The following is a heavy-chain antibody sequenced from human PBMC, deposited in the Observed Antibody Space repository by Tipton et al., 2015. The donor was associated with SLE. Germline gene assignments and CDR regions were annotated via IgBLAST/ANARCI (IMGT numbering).Heavy chain of an antibody. Sequence: LRLSCTVSGGSISDYYWTWIRQPPGKGLEWIGYIFYSGGTNYNPSLKSRVTISGDTSKNQFSLRLSSVTAADTAVYYCAGGELRYGDYVFCYWGQGALVTVSS. D-gene: IGHD4-17*01. J-gene: IGHJ4*02. CDR2: IFYSGGT. V-gene: IGHV4-59*01. CDR1: GGSISDYY. CDR3: AGGELRYGDYVFCY.